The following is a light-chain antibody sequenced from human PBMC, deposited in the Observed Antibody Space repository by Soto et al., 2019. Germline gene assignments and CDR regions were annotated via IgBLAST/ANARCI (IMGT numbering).Light chain of an antibody. CDR1: SSDVGSYKL. V-gene: IGLV2-23*01. CDR3: CSYAGNSSLYVV. CDR2: EGS. Sequence: QSALTQPASVSGSPGQSITISCTGTSSDVGSYKLVSWYQQHPGKAPKLIIYEGSKRPSGVSHRFSGSKSGNTASLTISGLQAEDEADYYCCSYAGNSSLYVVFGGGTKVTVL. J-gene: IGLJ2*01.